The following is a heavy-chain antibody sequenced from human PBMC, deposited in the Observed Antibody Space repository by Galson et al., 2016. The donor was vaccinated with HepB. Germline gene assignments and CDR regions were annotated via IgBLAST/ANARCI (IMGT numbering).Heavy chain of an antibody. J-gene: IGHJ5*02. CDR2: INPSGGST. Sequence: SVKVSCKASGYTFTSYYMHWVRQAPGQGLEWMGIINPSGGSTSYAQKFQGRVTMTRDTSTSTVYMELSSLRSGDRAVYYCARQRGGDFWSGFVAYNWFDPWGQGTLVTVSS. CDR3: ARQRGGDFWSGFVAYNWFDP. CDR1: GYTFTSYY. V-gene: IGHV1-46*01. D-gene: IGHD3-3*01.